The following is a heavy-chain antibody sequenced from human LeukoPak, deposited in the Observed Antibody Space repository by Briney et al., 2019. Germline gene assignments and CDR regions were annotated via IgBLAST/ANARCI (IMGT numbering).Heavy chain of an antibody. Sequence: PSETLSLTCTVSGGSISSSTYYWGWIRQPPGKGLEWIGEINHSGSTNYNPSLRSRVTISVDTSKNQFSLKLSSVTAADTAVYYCARPSFYSAGDGMVPTPFDYWGQGTLVTVSS. CDR1: GGSISSSTYY. J-gene: IGHJ4*02. D-gene: IGHD2-15*01. CDR3: ARPSFYSAGDGMVPTPFDY. V-gene: IGHV4-39*07. CDR2: INHSGST.